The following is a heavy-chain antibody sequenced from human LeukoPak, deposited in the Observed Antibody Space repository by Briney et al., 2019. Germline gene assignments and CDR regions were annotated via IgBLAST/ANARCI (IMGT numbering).Heavy chain of an antibody. CDR3: ARGGCSGGNCYGFDI. V-gene: IGHV3-21*01. CDR2: ISRSGSYI. Sequence: GGSLRLSCAASGFTFSSYTMNWVRQAPGKGLEWLSSISRSGSYIYYADSVEGRFTISRDNAKKSVYLQMNGLRAEDTAVYYCARGGCSGGNCYGFDIWGQGTMVTVSS. D-gene: IGHD2-15*01. CDR1: GFTFSSYT. J-gene: IGHJ3*02.